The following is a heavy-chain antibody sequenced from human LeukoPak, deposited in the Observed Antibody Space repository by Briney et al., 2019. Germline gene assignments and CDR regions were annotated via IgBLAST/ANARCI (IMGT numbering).Heavy chain of an antibody. D-gene: IGHD1-26*01. CDR1: GGSITTKNW. CDR3: ARDAPLGGATVLGLGFSGGDAFDI. CDR2: IYHTGST. V-gene: IGHV4-4*02. J-gene: IGHJ3*02. Sequence: PSETLSLTCAVSGGSITTKNWWIWVRQPPGRGLEWIGEIYHTGSTNYHPSLKSRLTISRDKSKNQFSLKLSSVTAADTAVYYCARDAPLGGATVLGLGFSGGDAFDIWGQGTMVTVSS.